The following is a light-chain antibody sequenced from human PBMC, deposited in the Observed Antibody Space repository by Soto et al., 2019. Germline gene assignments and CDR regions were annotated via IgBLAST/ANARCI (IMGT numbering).Light chain of an antibody. V-gene: IGKV3-15*01. CDR2: STS. Sequence: VVLTQSPATLSLSPGERATLSCRAGQNIGSNLAWYQQNLGQAPRLLIYSTSIRATGVPARFSGSGSGTEFTLTISSLQSEDFAVYYCQQYNSWPSFGGGTKVDIK. J-gene: IGKJ4*01. CDR1: QNIGSN. CDR3: QQYNSWPS.